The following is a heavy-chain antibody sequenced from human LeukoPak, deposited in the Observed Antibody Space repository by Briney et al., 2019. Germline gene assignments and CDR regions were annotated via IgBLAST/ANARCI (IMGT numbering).Heavy chain of an antibody. J-gene: IGHJ1*01. D-gene: IGHD2-2*01. Sequence: PGGSLRLSCAASGFTFSSYAMHWVRQAPGKGLEYVSAISSNGGSTYYANSVKGRFTISRDNSKNTLYLQMGSLRAEDMAVYYCARSSSTSWSPAEYFQHWGQGTLVTVSS. CDR3: ARSSSTSWSPAEYFQH. V-gene: IGHV3-64*01. CDR1: GFTFSSYA. CDR2: ISSNGGST.